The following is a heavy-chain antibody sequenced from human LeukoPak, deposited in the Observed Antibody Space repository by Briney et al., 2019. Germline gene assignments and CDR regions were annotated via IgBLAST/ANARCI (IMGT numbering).Heavy chain of an antibody. J-gene: IGHJ4*02. Sequence: ASVKVSCKASGYTFTSYDINWVRQATGQGLEWMGWMNPNSGNTGYAQKFQGRVTMTRNTSISTAYMELSSLISEDTAVYYCARGDRGGIKLWLRGGYYGSGSYLGIDYWGQGTLVTVSS. CDR1: GYTFTSYD. CDR2: MNPNSGNT. V-gene: IGHV1-8*01. D-gene: IGHD3-10*01. CDR3: ARGDRGGIKLWLRGGYYGSGSYLGIDY.